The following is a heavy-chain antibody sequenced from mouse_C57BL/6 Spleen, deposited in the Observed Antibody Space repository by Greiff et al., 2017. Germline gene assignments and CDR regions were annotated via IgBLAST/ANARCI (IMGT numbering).Heavy chain of an antibody. D-gene: IGHD2-3*01. Sequence: QVQLQQPGAELVKPGASVKLSCKASGYTFTSYWMQWVKQRPGQGLEWIGEIDPSDSYTNYNQKFKGKATLTVDTSSSTAYMQLSSLTSEDSAVYYCARSLYDCYSAWFAYWGQGTLVTVSA. CDR2: IDPSDSYT. V-gene: IGHV1-50*01. CDR3: ARSLYDCYSAWFAY. J-gene: IGHJ3*01. CDR1: GYTFTSYW.